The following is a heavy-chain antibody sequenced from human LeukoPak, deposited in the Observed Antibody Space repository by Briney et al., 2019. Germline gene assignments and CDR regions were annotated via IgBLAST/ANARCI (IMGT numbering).Heavy chain of an antibody. Sequence: ASVKVSCKASGYTFTRYDINWVRQATGQGPECMGWMNPSSGNTGFAQRFQGRVTMTRDTSINTAYLELSSLTSEDTAVYYCATHTYYYSSGSFAYWGQGTLVTVSS. CDR3: ATHTYYYSSGSFAY. V-gene: IGHV1-8*01. D-gene: IGHD3-10*01. CDR2: MNPSSGNT. CDR1: GYTFTRYD. J-gene: IGHJ4*02.